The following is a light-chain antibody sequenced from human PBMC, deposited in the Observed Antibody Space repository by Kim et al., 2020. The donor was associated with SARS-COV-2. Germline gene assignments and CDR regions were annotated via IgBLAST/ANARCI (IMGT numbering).Light chain of an antibody. V-gene: IGLV2-11*01. CDR3: CSYAGSYTWV. CDR1: GSDVGGYNP. J-gene: IGLJ3*02. Sequence: GKSITISCTGTGSDVGGYNPVSWYQQHPGKAPKRMIYDVTKRPSGVPDRFSGPKSGNTASLTISGLQAEDEADYYCCSYAGSYTWVFGGGTKLTVL. CDR2: DVT.